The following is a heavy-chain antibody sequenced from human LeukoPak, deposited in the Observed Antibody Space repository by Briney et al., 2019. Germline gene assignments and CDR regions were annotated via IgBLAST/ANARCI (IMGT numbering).Heavy chain of an antibody. CDR2: IRSKAYGGTT. V-gene: IGHV3-49*03. D-gene: IGHD3-10*01. CDR3: TREGHYYYGSGSYYYFDY. CDR1: GFTFGDYA. J-gene: IGHJ4*02. Sequence: GGSLRLSCTASGFTFGDYAMSWFRQAPGKGLEWVGFIRSKAYGGTTEYAASVKGRFTISRDDSKSIAYLQMNSLKTEDTAVYYCTREGHYYYGSGSYYYFDYWGQGTLVTVSS.